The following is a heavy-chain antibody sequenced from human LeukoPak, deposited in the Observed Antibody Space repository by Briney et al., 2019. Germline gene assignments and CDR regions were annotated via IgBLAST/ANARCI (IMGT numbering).Heavy chain of an antibody. CDR2: MSGDGKTI. Sequence: SGGSLRLSCSASGFTFSTYSMTWVRQTPGKGLEWISYMSGDGKTIFYADSVRGRFTISRDNAKNSLYLQMNSLRDEDTAAYYCAKGGAYNWKYGSTLFDIWGQGTMVTVSS. CDR1: GFTFSTYS. D-gene: IGHD1-7*01. CDR3: AKGGAYNWKYGSTLFDI. J-gene: IGHJ3*02. V-gene: IGHV3-48*02.